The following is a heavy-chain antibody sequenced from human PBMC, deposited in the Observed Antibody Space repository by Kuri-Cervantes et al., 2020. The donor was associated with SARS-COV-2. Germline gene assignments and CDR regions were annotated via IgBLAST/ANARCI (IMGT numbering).Heavy chain of an antibody. CDR3: AREWGYSSDWNSVRSDAFDI. J-gene: IGHJ3*02. D-gene: IGHD6-19*01. V-gene: IGHV3-30*04. CDR2: ISYDGSNK. CDR1: GFTFSSYA. Sequence: GGSLRLSCAASGFTFSSYAMHWVRQAPGKGLEWVAIISYDGSNKYSADSVKGRFTLSRDNSNNMLYLQMNSLRAEDTAVYYCAREWGYSSDWNSVRSDAFDIWGQGTMVTVSS.